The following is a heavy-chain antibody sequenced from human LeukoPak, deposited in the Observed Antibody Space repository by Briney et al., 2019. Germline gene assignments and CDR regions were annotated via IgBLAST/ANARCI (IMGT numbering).Heavy chain of an antibody. CDR1: GGSISSGGYS. CDR2: IYYSGST. V-gene: IGHV4-61*08. Sequence: SETLSLTCAVSGGSISSGGYSWTWIRQPPGKELEWIGYIYYSGSTNYNPSLKSRVTISIDTSKNQFSLKLSSVTAADTAVYYCARDRSRDGYKGDRFNIWGQGTMVTVSS. J-gene: IGHJ3*02. D-gene: IGHD5-24*01. CDR3: ARDRSRDGYKGDRFNI.